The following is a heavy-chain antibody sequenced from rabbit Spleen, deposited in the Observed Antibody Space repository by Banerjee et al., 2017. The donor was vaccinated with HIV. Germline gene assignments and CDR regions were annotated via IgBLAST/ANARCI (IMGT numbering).Heavy chain of an antibody. CDR2: IDVTKSDRT. D-gene: IGHD6-1*01. V-gene: IGHV1S45*01. J-gene: IGHJ6*01. CDR1: GIDLMSIAM. CDR3: ARDTDGDGGDAYAF. Sequence: QEQMVESGGRLVTPGGSLTLSCKASGIDLMSIAMRWVRQAPGKGLEWIACIDVTKSDRTYYAYWAKGRFTISETSSTTVTLQMTSLTAADTATYFYARDTDGDGGDAYAFWGQGTLVSVS.